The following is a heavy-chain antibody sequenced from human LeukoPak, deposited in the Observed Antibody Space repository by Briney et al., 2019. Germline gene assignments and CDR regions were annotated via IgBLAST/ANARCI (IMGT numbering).Heavy chain of an antibody. CDR1: GFTFSSYG. Sequence: PGGSLRLSCAASGFTFSSYGMHWVRQAPGKGLEWVAVISYDGSNKYYADSVKGRFTISRDNSKNTLHLQMNSLRAEDTAVYYCAKDHYDILTGYCDYWGQGTLVTVSS. V-gene: IGHV3-30*18. J-gene: IGHJ4*02. D-gene: IGHD3-9*01. CDR3: AKDHYDILTGYCDY. CDR2: ISYDGSNK.